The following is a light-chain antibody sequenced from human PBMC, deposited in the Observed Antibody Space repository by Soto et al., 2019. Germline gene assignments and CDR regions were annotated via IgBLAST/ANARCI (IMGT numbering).Light chain of an antibody. CDR2: DNS. J-gene: IGLJ1*01. CDR1: SSNIGTVYD. Sequence: QSVLTQPPSVPGAPGQRVTISCTGSSSNIGTVYDVHWYQQLPGTAPKLLIYDNSHRPSGVPDRFSGSKSGTSASLAITGLQAEDEADYYCQSYDSNLSGYVFGAGTKATVL. V-gene: IGLV1-40*01. CDR3: QSYDSNLSGYV.